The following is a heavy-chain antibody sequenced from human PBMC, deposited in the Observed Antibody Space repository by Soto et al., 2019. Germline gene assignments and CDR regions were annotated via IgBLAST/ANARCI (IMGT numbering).Heavy chain of an antibody. V-gene: IGHV3-21*01. CDR3: VRGGGGGLFDP. J-gene: IGHJ5*02. CDR1: GFTFSSYS. CDR2: ITRNSDI. D-gene: IGHD2-15*01. Sequence: PGGSLRLSCAASGFTFSSYSMHWVRQAPGKGLEWVSAITRNSDIYYADSVKGRFTISRDNAQNSVSLQMMSLTAEDTAIYYCVRGGGGGLFDPWGQGTMVTVSS.